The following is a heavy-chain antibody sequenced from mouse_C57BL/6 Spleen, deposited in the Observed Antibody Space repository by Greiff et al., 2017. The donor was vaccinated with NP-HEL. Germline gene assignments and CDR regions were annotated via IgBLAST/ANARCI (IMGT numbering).Heavy chain of an antibody. CDR3: AREYGNYGYYAMDY. D-gene: IGHD2-10*02. CDR1: GYTFTSYW. J-gene: IGHJ4*01. V-gene: IGHV1-55*01. Sequence: VQLQQPGAELVKPGASVKMSCKASGYTFTSYWITWVKQRPGQGLEWIGDIYPGSGSTNYNEKFKSKATLTVDTSSSTAYMQLSSLTSEDSAVYYCAREYGNYGYYAMDYWGQGTSVTVSS. CDR2: IYPGSGST.